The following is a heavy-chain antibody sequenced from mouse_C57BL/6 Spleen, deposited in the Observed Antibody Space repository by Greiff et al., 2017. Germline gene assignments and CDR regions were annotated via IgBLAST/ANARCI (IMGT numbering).Heavy chain of an antibody. CDR2: IDPSDSET. CDR1: GYTFTSYW. Sequence: VQLQQPGAELVRPGSSVKLSCKASGYTFTSYWMHWVKQRPIQGLEWIGNIDPSDSETHYNQKFKDKATLTVDKSSSTAYMQLSSLTSEDSAVYYCARGIPMTTVAPEGNCFDYWGQGTTLTVSS. D-gene: IGHD1-1*01. V-gene: IGHV1-52*01. CDR3: ARGIPMTTVAPEGNCFDY. J-gene: IGHJ2*01.